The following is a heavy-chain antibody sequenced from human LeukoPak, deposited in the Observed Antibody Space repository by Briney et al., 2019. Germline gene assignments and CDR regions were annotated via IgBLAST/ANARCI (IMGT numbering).Heavy chain of an antibody. CDR3: ARGTVPNYYDSSGYRAQLDY. D-gene: IGHD3-22*01. CDR1: GFTFSSYG. V-gene: IGHV3-33*01. Sequence: PGGSLRLSCAASGFTFSSYGMHWVRQAPGKGLGWVAVIWYDGSNKYYADSVKGRFTISRDNSKNTLYLQMNSLRAEDTAVYYCARGTVPNYYDSSGYRAQLDYWGQGTLVTVSS. CDR2: IWYDGSNK. J-gene: IGHJ4*02.